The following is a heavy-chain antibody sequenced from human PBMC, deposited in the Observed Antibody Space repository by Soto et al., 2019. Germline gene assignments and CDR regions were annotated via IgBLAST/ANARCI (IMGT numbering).Heavy chain of an antibody. Sequence: GSLRLSWATSGFTFSSYSMNWVRQAPGKGLEWVSSISSSSSYIYYADSVKGRFTISRDNAKNSLYLQMNSLRAEDTAVHYCARGGSSWPFDYWGQGTLVTVSS. CDR1: GFTFSSYS. J-gene: IGHJ4*02. D-gene: IGHD6-13*01. CDR3: ARGGSSWPFDY. CDR2: ISSSSSYI. V-gene: IGHV3-21*01.